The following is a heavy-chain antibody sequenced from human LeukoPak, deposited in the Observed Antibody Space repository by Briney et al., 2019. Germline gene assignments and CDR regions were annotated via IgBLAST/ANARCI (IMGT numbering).Heavy chain of an antibody. Sequence: GGSLRLSCAASGFTFSDYYMSWIRQAPGKGLEWVSYISSSGSSCSGSRIYYTDSVKGRFTISRDNAKNSLFLQMDSLRAEDTAVYYCARGLRGYTYGHPLDYWGQGTLVTVSS. CDR3: ARGLRGYTYGHPLDY. CDR1: GFTFSDYY. J-gene: IGHJ4*02. CDR2: ISSSGSSCSGSRI. V-gene: IGHV3-11*01. D-gene: IGHD5-18*01.